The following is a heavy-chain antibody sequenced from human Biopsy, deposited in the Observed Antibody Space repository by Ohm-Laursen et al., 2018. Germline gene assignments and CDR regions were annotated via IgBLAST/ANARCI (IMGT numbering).Heavy chain of an antibody. V-gene: IGHV4-59*08. CDR2: IYYTGST. J-gene: IGHJ3*02. CDR3: AKHGSGWTGDDAFHI. D-gene: IGHD6-19*01. Sequence: GTLSLTCTVSGGSISSYYWSWIRQPPGKGLEWIGYIYYTGSTNYNPSLESRVTISVDTSMNHLSLKLTSVTAADTAVYYCAKHGSGWTGDDAFHIWGQGTMVTVSS. CDR1: GGSISSYY.